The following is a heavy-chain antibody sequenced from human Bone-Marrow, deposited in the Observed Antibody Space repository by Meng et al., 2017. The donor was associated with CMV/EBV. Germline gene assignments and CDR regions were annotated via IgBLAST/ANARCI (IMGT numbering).Heavy chain of an antibody. CDR1: GFTFSSYS. Sequence: GESLKISCAASGFTFSSYSMNWVRQAPGKGLEWVSSISSSSSYIYYADSVKGRFTISRDNAKNSLYLQMNSLRAEDTALYYCARDFWRGLDYWGQGTLVTVSS. J-gene: IGHJ4*02. D-gene: IGHD3-3*01. CDR2: ISSSSSYI. CDR3: ARDFWRGLDY. V-gene: IGHV3-21*04.